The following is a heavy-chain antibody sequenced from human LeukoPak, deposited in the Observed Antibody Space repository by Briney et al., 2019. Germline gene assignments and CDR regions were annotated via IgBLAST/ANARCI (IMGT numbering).Heavy chain of an antibody. J-gene: IGHJ4*02. CDR3: WGAAPPPHLDY. CDR2: ISYDGSNK. CDR1: GFTFSSYA. Sequence: GGSLRLSCAASGFTFSSYAMHWVRQAPGKGLEWVAVISYDGSNKYYADSVKGRFTISRDNSKNTLYLQMNSLRAEDTGVYYVWGAAPPPHLDYWGQGTLVTVSS. V-gene: IGHV3-30*04. D-gene: IGHD3-10*02.